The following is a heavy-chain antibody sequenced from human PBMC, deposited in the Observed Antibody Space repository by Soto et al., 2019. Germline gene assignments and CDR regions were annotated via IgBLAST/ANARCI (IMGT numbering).Heavy chain of an antibody. CDR2: INPNSGGT. V-gene: IGHV1-2*02. CDR1: GYTFTGYY. J-gene: IGHJ5*02. Sequence: ASVKVSCKASGYTFTGYYMHWVRQAPGQGLEWMGWINPNSGGTNYAQKFQGRVTMTRDTSISTAYMELSRLRSDDTAVYYCARVSYCTNGVCYLNWFDPWGQGTLVTVS. D-gene: IGHD2-8*01. CDR3: ARVSYCTNGVCYLNWFDP.